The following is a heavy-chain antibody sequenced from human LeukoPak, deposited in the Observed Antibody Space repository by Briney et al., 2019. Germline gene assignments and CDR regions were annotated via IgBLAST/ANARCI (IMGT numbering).Heavy chain of an antibody. CDR1: GFSISADFY. Sequence: SETLSLTCSVSGFSISADFYWGWIRQSPGPGLEWIGSVLHSGSSHYNPSLKSRVTMAIDTSKNQVSLNLRSVTAADSAIYYCARDFFKYGSGSFHDYWGQGILVTVSS. CDR3: ARDFFKYGSGSFHDY. D-gene: IGHD3-10*01. V-gene: IGHV4-38-2*02. J-gene: IGHJ4*02. CDR2: VLHSGSS.